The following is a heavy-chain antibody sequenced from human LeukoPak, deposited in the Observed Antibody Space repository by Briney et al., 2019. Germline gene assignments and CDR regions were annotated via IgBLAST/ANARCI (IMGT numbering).Heavy chain of an antibody. V-gene: IGHV3-30*04. CDR2: ISYDGSNK. CDR3: ASLDGQLASSAFDI. D-gene: IGHD6-13*01. Sequence: GGSLRLSCAASGFTFSSYAMHWVRQAPGKGLEWAAVISYDGSNKYYADSVKGRFTISRDNSKNTLYLQMNSLRAEDTAVYYCASLDGQLASSAFDIWGQGTMVTVSS. CDR1: GFTFSSYA. J-gene: IGHJ3*02.